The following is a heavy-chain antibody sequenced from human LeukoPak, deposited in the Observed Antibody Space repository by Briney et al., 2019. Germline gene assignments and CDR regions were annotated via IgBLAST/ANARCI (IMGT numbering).Heavy chain of an antibody. V-gene: IGHV3-23*01. Sequence: GGSLRLSCAASGFTFSNYAMSLVRQAPGKGLEWISAIGASGAGTYYADSVKGRFTISKDKSKNTLFLQMDTLRAEDTAIYYCAKDEGSSVTGGYYFDSWGQGTLVTVSS. D-gene: IGHD2-21*02. CDR2: IGASGAGT. CDR1: GFTFSNYA. CDR3: AKDEGSSVTGGYYFDS. J-gene: IGHJ4*02.